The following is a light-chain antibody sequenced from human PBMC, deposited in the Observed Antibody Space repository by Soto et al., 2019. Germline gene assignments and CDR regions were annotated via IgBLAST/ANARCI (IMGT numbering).Light chain of an antibody. CDR3: QQYGTSPQT. V-gene: IGKV3-20*01. J-gene: IGKJ1*01. CDR1: QSVTSNY. Sequence: EIVLTQSPGTLSVSPVGRATLXRRASQSVTSNYLAWYQQKPGQAPGLLIYDTSTRASGVPDRFSGSGSGTEFTLTISRLEPEDFAVYYCQQYGTSPQTFGQGTKVDIK. CDR2: DTS.